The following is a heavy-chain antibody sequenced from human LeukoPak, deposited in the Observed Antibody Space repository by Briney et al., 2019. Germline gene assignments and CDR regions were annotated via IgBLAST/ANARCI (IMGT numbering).Heavy chain of an antibody. CDR3: ATAPSLYSSGWYYFDY. CDR1: GYTLTEIS. Sequence: GASVKVSCKVSGYTLTEISMHWVRQAPGKGLEWMGGFDPEDGEPIHAQEFQGRVTMTEDTSTDTAFMELSSLRSEDTAVYYCATAPSLYSSGWYYFDYWGQRTLVTVSS. V-gene: IGHV1-24*01. D-gene: IGHD6-19*01. CDR2: FDPEDGEP. J-gene: IGHJ4*02.